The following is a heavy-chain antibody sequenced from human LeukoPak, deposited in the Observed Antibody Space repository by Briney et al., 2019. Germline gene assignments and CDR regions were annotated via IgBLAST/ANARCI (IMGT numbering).Heavy chain of an antibody. Sequence: PSETLSLTCTVSGGSISTYYWSWIRQSPGKGLEWIGYIYYSGSTNYNPSLKSRVTISVDTSKNQFSLKLSSVTAADTAVYYCARRRDGYKGFDYWGQGTLVTVSS. D-gene: IGHD5-24*01. CDR1: GGSISTYY. V-gene: IGHV4-59*01. CDR2: IYYSGST. CDR3: ARRRDGYKGFDY. J-gene: IGHJ4*02.